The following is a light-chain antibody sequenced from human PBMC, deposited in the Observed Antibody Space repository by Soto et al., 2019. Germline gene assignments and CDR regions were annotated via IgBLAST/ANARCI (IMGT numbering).Light chain of an antibody. J-gene: IGKJ1*01. CDR2: KAS. Sequence: DIQMTQSPSTLSRSVGDRVTITCRASQTISSWLAWYQQKPGKAPKLLIYKASTLKSGVPSRFSGSGSGTEFTLTISSLQPDDFATYYCQHYNSYSEAFGQGIKVDI. V-gene: IGKV1-5*03. CDR3: QHYNSYSEA. CDR1: QTISSW.